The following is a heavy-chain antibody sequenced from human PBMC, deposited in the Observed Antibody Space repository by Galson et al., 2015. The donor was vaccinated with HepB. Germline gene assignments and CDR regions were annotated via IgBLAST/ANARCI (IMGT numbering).Heavy chain of an antibody. CDR1: GFTFSDYY. Sequence: SLRLSCAASGFTFSDYYMSWIRQAPGTGLEWISYISQSGTYTNYADSVKGRFTISRDNAQNSLYLQINSLRAEDTAVYYCARVADADYGDHSHFDSWGQGTLVTVSS. CDR2: ISQSGTYT. J-gene: IGHJ4*02. V-gene: IGHV3-11*06. D-gene: IGHD4-17*01. CDR3: ARVADADYGDHSHFDS.